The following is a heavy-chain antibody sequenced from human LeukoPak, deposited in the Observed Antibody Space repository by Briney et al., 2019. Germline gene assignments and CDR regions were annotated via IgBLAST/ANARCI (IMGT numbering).Heavy chain of an antibody. CDR3: ARGPNYVWGSYQYFDY. V-gene: IGHV4-30-4*01. Sequence: SETLSLTCTVSGASISSGDYYWSWIRQSPGKGLEWIVYIYYSGSTSYNPSLKSRVTISVDTSKNQFSLKVTSVTAADTAVYYCARGPNYVWGSYQYFDYWGQGTLVTVSS. CDR2: IYYSGST. D-gene: IGHD3-16*02. J-gene: IGHJ4*02. CDR1: GASISSGDYY.